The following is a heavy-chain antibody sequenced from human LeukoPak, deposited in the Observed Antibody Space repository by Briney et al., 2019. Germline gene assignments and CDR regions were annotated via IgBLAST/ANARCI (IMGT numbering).Heavy chain of an antibody. CDR3: AKKVVVGATSPYSDFQD. CDR1: GFTLSSYA. J-gene: IGHJ1*01. V-gene: IGHV3-23*01. CDR2: ISGSGVTT. Sequence: GGSLRLSCVASGFTLSSYAMSWVRQAPGRGLEWVSAISGSGVTTHYAGSVKGRFSISRDNSKNALYLQMNSLRAEDTALYYCAKKVVVGATSPYSDFQDWGQGTLVTVSS. D-gene: IGHD1-26*01.